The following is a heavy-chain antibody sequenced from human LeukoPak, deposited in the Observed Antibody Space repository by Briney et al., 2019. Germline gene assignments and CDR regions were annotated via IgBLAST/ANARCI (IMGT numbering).Heavy chain of an antibody. V-gene: IGHV3-74*01. Sequence: GGSLILSCAASGFTFSTYWMHWVRQAPGKGLVWVSRSNSDGSTTTYADSVKGRFTISRDNAKNTLYLQMNSLRVEDTAVYYCARAPLRSGSSYYFDYWGQGTLVTVSS. CDR1: GFTFSTYW. CDR2: SNSDGSTT. D-gene: IGHD1-26*01. CDR3: ARAPLRSGSSYYFDY. J-gene: IGHJ4*02.